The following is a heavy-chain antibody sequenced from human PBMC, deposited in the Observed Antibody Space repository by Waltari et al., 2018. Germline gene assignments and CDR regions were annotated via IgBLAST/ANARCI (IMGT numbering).Heavy chain of an antibody. J-gene: IGHJ4*02. Sequence: QVQLVQSGAEVKKPGASVNLSCEASGYTFTSYYMHWVRQAPGQGLEWMGMINPSGGSTSYTQNFQGRVTMTRDPSRSTVYMELSSLRSEDTAVYFCARDSGLYTYYRSYFDYWGQGALVTVSS. CDR1: GYTFTSYY. CDR2: INPSGGST. D-gene: IGHD3-16*01. V-gene: IGHV1-46*01. CDR3: ARDSGLYTYYRSYFDY.